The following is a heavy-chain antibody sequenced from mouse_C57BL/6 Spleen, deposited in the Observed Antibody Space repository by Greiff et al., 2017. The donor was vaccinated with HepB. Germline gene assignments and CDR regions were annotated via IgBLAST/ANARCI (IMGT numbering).Heavy chain of an antibody. CDR3: ARERLNYGSRGYFDY. J-gene: IGHJ2*01. CDR2: IDPSDSYT. D-gene: IGHD1-1*01. CDR1: GYTFTSYW. Sequence: QVQLQQPGAELVMPGASVKLSCKASGYTFTSYWMHWVKQRPGQGLAWIGEIDPSDSYTNYNQKFKGKSTLTVDKSSSTAYMQLSSLTSEDSAVYYCARERLNYGSRGYFDYWGQGTTLTVSS. V-gene: IGHV1-69*01.